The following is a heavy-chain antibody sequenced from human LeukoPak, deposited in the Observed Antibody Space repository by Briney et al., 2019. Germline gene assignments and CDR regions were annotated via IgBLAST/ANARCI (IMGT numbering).Heavy chain of an antibody. V-gene: IGHV3-23*01. J-gene: IGHJ3*02. CDR2: ISGSGSGT. Sequence: GGSLRLSYAPSGFTFSGYAMSWVRQAPGKGLEWVAVISGSGSGTYYADSVRGRFTISRDNSKNTVYLQMNSLRAEDTAIYYCAKAVGSSGYFSRDAFDIWGQGTMVTVSS. CDR3: AKAVGSSGYFSRDAFDI. D-gene: IGHD3-22*01. CDR1: GFTFSGYA.